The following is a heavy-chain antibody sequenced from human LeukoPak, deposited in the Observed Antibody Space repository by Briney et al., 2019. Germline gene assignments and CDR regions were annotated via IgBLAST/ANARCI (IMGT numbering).Heavy chain of an antibody. V-gene: IGHV3-74*01. D-gene: IGHD2-2*01. J-gene: IGHJ3*02. Sequence: PGGSLRLSCAASGFTFSSYWMHWVRQAPGKGLGWVSRMNSDGSSTNYAASVKGRFTISRDNAKNTLYLQMNSPRAEATAVYYCARGGCTSPSCLKGAFAIWGQGTMVTVSS. CDR1: GFTFSSYW. CDR2: MNSDGSST. CDR3: ARGGCTSPSCLKGAFAI.